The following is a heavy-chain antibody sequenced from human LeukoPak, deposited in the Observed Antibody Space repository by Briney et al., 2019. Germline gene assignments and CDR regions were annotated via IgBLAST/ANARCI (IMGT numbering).Heavy chain of an antibody. CDR2: IKGDGSEK. Sequence: GGSLRLSCAASGFTFSSYAMSWVRQAPGKGLEWVATIKGDGSEKFYVDSVRGRFTISRDDAESSLHLQMSSLRDEDTAIYYCAKDVLEKWGQGTLVSVSS. CDR1: GFTFSSYA. D-gene: IGHD3-3*01. V-gene: IGHV3-7*01. CDR3: AKDVLEK. J-gene: IGHJ4*02.